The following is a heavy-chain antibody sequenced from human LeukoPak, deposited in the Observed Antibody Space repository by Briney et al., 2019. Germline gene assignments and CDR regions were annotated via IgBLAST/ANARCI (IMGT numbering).Heavy chain of an antibody. Sequence: PSETPSLTCTVSGGSISSYYWSWIRQPPGKGLEWIGYIYHSGSTYYNPSLKSRVTISVDRSKNQFSLKLSSVTAADTAVYYRARAGNGPLDYWGQGTLVTVSS. CDR2: IYHSGST. D-gene: IGHD2-8*01. V-gene: IGHV4-59*12. CDR3: ARAGNGPLDY. J-gene: IGHJ4*02. CDR1: GGSISSYY.